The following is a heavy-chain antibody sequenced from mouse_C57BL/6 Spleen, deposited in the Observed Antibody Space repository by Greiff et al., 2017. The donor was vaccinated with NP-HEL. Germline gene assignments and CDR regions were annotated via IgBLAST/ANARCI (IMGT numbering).Heavy chain of an antibody. CDR3: ARGYYSNYYFDY. J-gene: IGHJ2*01. D-gene: IGHD2-5*01. V-gene: IGHV1-69*01. CDR1: GYTFTSYW. Sequence: VKLQQPGAELVMPGASVKLSCKASGYTFTSYWMPWVKQRPGQGLEWIGEIDPSDSYTNYNQKFKGKSTLTVDQSSSTAYMQLSSLTSEDSAVYYCARGYYSNYYFDYWGQGTTLTVSS. CDR2: IDPSDSYT.